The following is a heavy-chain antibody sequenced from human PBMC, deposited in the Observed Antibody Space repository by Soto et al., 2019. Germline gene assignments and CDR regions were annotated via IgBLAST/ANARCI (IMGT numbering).Heavy chain of an antibody. CDR2: ISWNSGSI. CDR3: AKDTTPDYYGLGSPSS. V-gene: IGHV3-9*01. J-gene: IGHJ5*02. CDR1: GFTFDDYA. Sequence: EVQLVESGGGLVQPGRSLRLSCAASGFTFDDYAMHWVRQAPGKGLEWVSGISWNSGSIGYADSVKGRFTISRDNAKNSLYLQMNSLRAEDTALYYCAKDTTPDYYGLGSPSSWGQGTLVTVSS. D-gene: IGHD3-10*01.